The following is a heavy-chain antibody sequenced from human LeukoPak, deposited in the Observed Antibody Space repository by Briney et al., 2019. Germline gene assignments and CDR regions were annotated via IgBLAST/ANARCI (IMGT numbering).Heavy chain of an antibody. CDR3: ARKLWHRNDC. J-gene: IGHJ4*02. Sequence: GGSLRLSCAASAFTVSSNYMSWVRQAPGKGLEWVSVVFSGGTTYYADSVKGRFTVSRDNFKNTLYLQMNSLRAEDTALYYCARKLWHRNDCWGQGTLVTVSS. D-gene: IGHD3-16*01. CDR2: VFSGGTT. CDR1: AFTVSSNY. V-gene: IGHV3-53*01.